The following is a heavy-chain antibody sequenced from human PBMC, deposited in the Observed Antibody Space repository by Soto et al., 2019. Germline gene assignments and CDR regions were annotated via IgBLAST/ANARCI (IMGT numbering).Heavy chain of an antibody. CDR2: ISSSGSTI. D-gene: IGHD2-8*01. J-gene: IGHJ4*02. CDR1: GFTFSPYE. CDR3: LREAPCSNGVCQFDY. Sequence: GGSLRLSCAASGFTFSPYEMSWVRQAPGKGLEWISYISSSGSTIHYADSVKGRFSISRDNAKKSLFLQMNSLRAEDTAVYYCLREAPCSNGVCQFDYWGRGTLVTVS. V-gene: IGHV3-48*03.